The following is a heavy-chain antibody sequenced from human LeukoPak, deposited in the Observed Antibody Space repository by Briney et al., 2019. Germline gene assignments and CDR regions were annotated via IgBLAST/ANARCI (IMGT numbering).Heavy chain of an antibody. D-gene: IGHD4-11*01. CDR3: ARRGTDYCTPSSCHPNWFAP. V-gene: IGHV3-11*03. CDR2: IDGSSSRT. J-gene: IGHJ5*02. CDR1: GFTVSSSY. Sequence: PGGSLRLSCAASGFTVSSSYMNWVRQAPGKGLEWLSYIDGSSSRTNYADSVKGRFTISRDNVKNSLYLQMNSLRAEDTAVYFCARRGTDYCTPSSCHPNWFAPWGQGTQVTVSS.